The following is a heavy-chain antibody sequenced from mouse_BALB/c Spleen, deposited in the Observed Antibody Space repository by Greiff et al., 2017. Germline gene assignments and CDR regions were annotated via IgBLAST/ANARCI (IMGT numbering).Heavy chain of an antibody. V-gene: IGHV5-6-5*01. Sequence: EVMLVESGGGLVKPGGSLKLSCAASGFTFSSYAMSWVRQTPEKRLEWVASISSGGSTYYPDSVKGRFTISRDNARNILYLQMSSLRSEDTAMYYCARGGLITFYAMDYWGQGTSVTVSS. J-gene: IGHJ4*01. D-gene: IGHD1-1*01. CDR3: ARGGLITFYAMDY. CDR2: ISSGGST. CDR1: GFTFSSYA.